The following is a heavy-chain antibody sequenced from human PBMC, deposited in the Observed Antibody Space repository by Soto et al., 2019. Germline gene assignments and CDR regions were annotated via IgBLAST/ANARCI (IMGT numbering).Heavy chain of an antibody. CDR2: ISSSTDYK. V-gene: IGHV3-21*01. Sequence: GGSLRLSCAASGFTFSTYSMSWVRQAPGKGLEWVSFISSSTDYKYYADSVRGRFAISRDNAENSLSLQLHSLRAEDTAVYYCARVQGADSSTYYQEPLDIWGQGTVVTLSS. D-gene: IGHD3-22*01. CDR1: GFTFSTYS. J-gene: IGHJ3*02. CDR3: ARVQGADSSTYYQEPLDI.